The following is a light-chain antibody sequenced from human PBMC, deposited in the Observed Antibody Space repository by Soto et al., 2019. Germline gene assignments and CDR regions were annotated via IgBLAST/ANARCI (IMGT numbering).Light chain of an antibody. CDR1: QSFTTW. CDR2: HAS. CDR3: QQYSTSPNT. V-gene: IGKV1-5*01. J-gene: IGKJ2*01. Sequence: DIQMTQSPSTLSVSVGDSVTITCRASQSFTTWLAWYQQKTGKAPNLLIYHASNLESGVPSRFSGSESGTEFTLTISSLQPDDFTTYYCQQYSTSPNTFGQVNKLEI.